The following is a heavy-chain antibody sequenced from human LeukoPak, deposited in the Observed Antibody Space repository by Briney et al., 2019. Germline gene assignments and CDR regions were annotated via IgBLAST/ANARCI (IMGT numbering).Heavy chain of an antibody. CDR1: GASISGSGYY. CDR2: IYSSGST. D-gene: IGHD3-9*01. Sequence: SETLSLTCAVSGASISGSGYYWGWIRQPPGKGLEWIGNIYSSGSTYYNASLQSRVTISIDTSKNQFSLRLNSVTAADTAVYYCARRVRYFDWLFPSYYFDYWGQGTLVTVS. CDR3: ARRVRYFDWLFPSYYFDY. J-gene: IGHJ4*02. V-gene: IGHV4-39*01.